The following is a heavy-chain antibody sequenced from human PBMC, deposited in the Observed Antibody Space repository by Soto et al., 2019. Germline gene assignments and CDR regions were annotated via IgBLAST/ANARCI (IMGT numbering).Heavy chain of an antibody. J-gene: IGHJ6*02. Sequence: GASVKVSCKASVYTFTSYGISWVRQAPGQGLEWMGWISAYNGNTNYAQKLQGRVTMTTDTSTSTAYMELRSLRSDDTAVYYCAMARIAAAGTALRDYYYGMDVWGQGTTVTSP. CDR1: VYTFTSYG. V-gene: IGHV1-18*01. D-gene: IGHD6-13*01. CDR3: AMARIAAAGTALRDYYYGMDV. CDR2: ISAYNGNT.